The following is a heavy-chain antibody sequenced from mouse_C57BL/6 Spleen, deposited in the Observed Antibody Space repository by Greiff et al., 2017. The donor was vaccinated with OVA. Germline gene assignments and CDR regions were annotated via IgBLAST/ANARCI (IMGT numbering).Heavy chain of an antibody. Sequence: VQLQQPGTELVKPGASVKLSCKASGYTFTSYWMHWVKQRPGQGLEWIGNINTSNGGTNYNEKFKSKATLTVDKSYSTAYMQLSSLTSDDSAVYYSAKGGLCSTSYVGYAMDYWGQGTSVTVSS. J-gene: IGHJ4*01. V-gene: IGHV1-53*01. CDR2: INTSNGGT. CDR3: AKGGLCSTSYVGYAMDY. D-gene: IGHD6-2*01. CDR1: GYTFTSYW.